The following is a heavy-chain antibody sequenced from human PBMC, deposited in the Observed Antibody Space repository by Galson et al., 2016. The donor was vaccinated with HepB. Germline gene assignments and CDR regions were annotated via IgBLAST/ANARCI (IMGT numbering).Heavy chain of an antibody. V-gene: IGHV5-51*01. CDR2: IYPGDSDA. J-gene: IGHJ4*02. CDR1: GYSFARFW. D-gene: IGHD5-18*01. Sequence: QSGAEVKKPGESLRISCKASGYSFARFWIGWVRQLPGKGLEWMGIIYPGDSDARYSPSLQGQVTISVDKSINTAYLQWSSLKASDTAMYYCARQPLHSYGRSYLDLWGQGTLVTVSS. CDR3: ARQPLHSYGRSYLDL.